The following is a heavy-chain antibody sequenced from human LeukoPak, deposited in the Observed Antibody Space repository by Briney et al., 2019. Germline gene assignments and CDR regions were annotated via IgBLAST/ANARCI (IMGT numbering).Heavy chain of an antibody. Sequence: GGSLRLSCSASGFTFSDCYMHWVRQAPGKGLDYVASIATDGRSTFYVDSVKGRFTISRDNYKNTLSLQMSSLRAEDTAVYYCVASPVGFYYGSGRYYFDKWGQGTLVTVSS. CDR3: VASPVGFYYGSGRYYFDK. J-gene: IGHJ4*02. CDR1: GFTFSDCY. D-gene: IGHD3-10*01. CDR2: IATDGRST. V-gene: IGHV3-64D*06.